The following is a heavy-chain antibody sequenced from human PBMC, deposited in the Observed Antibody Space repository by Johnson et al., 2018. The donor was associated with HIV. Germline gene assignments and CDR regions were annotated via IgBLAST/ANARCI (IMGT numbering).Heavy chain of an antibody. J-gene: IGHJ3*02. CDR2: ISYDGSNK. Sequence: VQLVESGGGVVQPGRSLRLSCAASGFTFSSYAMHWVRQAPGKGLEWVAVISYDGSNKYYVDSVKGRFTISRDNAKNSLYLQMNSLRAEDTAVYYCARLGIAAARGAFDIWGQGTMVTVSS. D-gene: IGHD6-13*01. CDR3: ARLGIAAARGAFDI. V-gene: IGHV3-30-3*01. CDR1: GFTFSSYA.